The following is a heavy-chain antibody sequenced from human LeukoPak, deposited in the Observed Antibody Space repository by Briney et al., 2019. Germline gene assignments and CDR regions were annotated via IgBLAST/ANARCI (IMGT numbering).Heavy chain of an antibody. CDR2: IWYGGSNK. Sequence: PGGSLRLSCAASGFTFSSYGMHWVRQAPGKGLEWVAVIWYGGSNKYYADSVKGRFTISRDNSKNTLYLQMNSLRAEDTAVYYCARGPSRGGSRPPVVSWGQGTLVTVSS. V-gene: IGHV3-33*08. D-gene: IGHD3-10*01. J-gene: IGHJ4*02. CDR1: GFTFSSYG. CDR3: ARGPSRGGSRPPVVS.